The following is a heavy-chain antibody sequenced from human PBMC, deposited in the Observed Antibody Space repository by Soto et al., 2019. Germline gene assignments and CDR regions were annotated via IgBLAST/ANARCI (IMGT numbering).Heavy chain of an antibody. CDR1: GFTFSSYW. Sequence: EVQLVESGGRLVQPGGSLRLSCAASGFTFSSYWMSWVRQAPGKGLEWLTKIRQDGSDKYYVDSVRGRFTISRDNAENSLYLQMDSLRADDTAVYYCATETSFRWDHWGQGTLVTVSS. CDR2: IRQDGSDK. D-gene: IGHD2-15*01. V-gene: IGHV3-7*05. J-gene: IGHJ4*02. CDR3: ATETSFRWDH.